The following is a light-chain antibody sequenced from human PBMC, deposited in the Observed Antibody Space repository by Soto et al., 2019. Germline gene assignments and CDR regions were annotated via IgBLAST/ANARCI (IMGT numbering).Light chain of an antibody. CDR3: QQYNSYPLT. Sequence: DIQMTQSPSSLSASVGDRVTITCRASQGIRHYLAWYQQKPGKVPKLLIYEASNLQSGVPSKFSGSGSGTDFTLTISSLQPEDFATYYCQQYNSYPLTFGGGTKVDIK. V-gene: IGKV1-16*02. J-gene: IGKJ4*01. CDR1: QGIRHY. CDR2: EAS.